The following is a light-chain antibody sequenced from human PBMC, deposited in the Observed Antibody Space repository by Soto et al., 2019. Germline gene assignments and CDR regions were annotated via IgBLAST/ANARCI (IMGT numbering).Light chain of an antibody. V-gene: IGLV1-44*01. CDR2: NNN. J-gene: IGLJ1*01. CDR1: SSNIGSNT. CDR3: AAWDDSLNGLG. Sequence: QPVLTQPPSASGTPGQRVTISCSGSSSNIGSNTVNWYQQLPGTAPKLLIYNNNQRPSGVPDRFSGSKSGTSASLAISGLQSEDEADYYCAAWDDSLNGLGFGTGTKVTVL.